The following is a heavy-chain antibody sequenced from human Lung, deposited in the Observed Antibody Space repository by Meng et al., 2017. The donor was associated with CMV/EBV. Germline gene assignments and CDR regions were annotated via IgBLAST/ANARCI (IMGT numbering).Heavy chain of an antibody. D-gene: IGHD4-17*01. J-gene: IGHJ5*02. CDR2: MYYSGRT. Sequence: QLRVQESGPGPVKPSETLSLNCTVSGGSISGSTYYWVWSRQPPGKGLEWIGSMYYSGRTYYNPSLKSRVTISVDTSKKQLSLKLSSVTAADTAIYYCARYYDYGGFDPWGQGTLVTVSS. V-gene: IGHV4-39*07. CDR1: GGSISGSTYY. CDR3: ARYYDYGGFDP.